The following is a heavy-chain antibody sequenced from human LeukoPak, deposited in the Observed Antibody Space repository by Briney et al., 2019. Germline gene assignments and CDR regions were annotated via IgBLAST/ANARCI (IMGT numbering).Heavy chain of an antibody. CDR3: AKDVSIQLWYSLFDC. CDR1: GFTFSSYG. J-gene: IGHJ4*02. D-gene: IGHD5-18*01. CDR2: ISYDGSNK. V-gene: IGHV3-30*18. Sequence: GGSLRLSCAASGFTFSSYGMHWVRQAPGKGLEWVAVISYDGSNKYYADSVKGRFTISRDNSKNTLYLQMNSLRAEDTAVYYCAKDVSIQLWYSLFDCWGQGTLVTVSS.